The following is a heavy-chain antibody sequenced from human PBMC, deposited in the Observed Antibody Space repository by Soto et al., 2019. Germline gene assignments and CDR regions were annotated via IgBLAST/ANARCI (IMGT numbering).Heavy chain of an antibody. CDR3: LNYCKSGSRCYCDY. V-gene: IGHV3-23*01. J-gene: IGHJ4*02. CDR1: GFTFSNYA. D-gene: IGHD2-15*01. Sequence: PGGSLRLSCAASGFTFSNYAMTWVRRAPGKGLEWVSALSGSGSSTYYADSVKGRFTISRDNSKNTLYLQMNSLRAEDTVVYYCLNYCKSGSRCYCDYWGQGSLVTVS. CDR2: LSGSGSST.